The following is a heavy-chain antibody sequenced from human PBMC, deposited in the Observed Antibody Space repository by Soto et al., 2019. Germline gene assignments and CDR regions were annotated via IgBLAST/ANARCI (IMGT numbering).Heavy chain of an antibody. D-gene: IGHD6-19*01. CDR3: ATGVKYSSGWKGAFDI. CDR1: GFTFSYAW. Sequence: EAPLVESGGGLVKPGGSLRLSCAASGFTFSYAWMNWVRQAPGKGLEWVGRIKSNTDGGTADYGAPVKGRFTMSRDDSENTLYLQMNSLKTEDTAIYYCATGVKYSSGWKGAFDIWGQGTMVTVSP. CDR2: IKSNTDGGTA. V-gene: IGHV3-15*07. J-gene: IGHJ3*02.